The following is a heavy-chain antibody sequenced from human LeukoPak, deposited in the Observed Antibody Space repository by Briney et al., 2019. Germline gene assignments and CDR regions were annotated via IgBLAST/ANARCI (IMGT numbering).Heavy chain of an antibody. CDR3: AKDTYDFWRAYPSGGFDC. J-gene: IGHJ4*02. Sequence: PGGSLRLSCAASGFTFAHYAMRWVRQAPGGGLEWVSAISSSGDSTDYADSVKGRFTISRDNSKNTLYLQMNSLRAEDTAIYSCAKDTYDFWRAYPSGGFDCWGQGTLVTVSS. CDR2: ISSSGDST. V-gene: IGHV3-23*01. CDR1: GFTFAHYA. D-gene: IGHD3-3*01.